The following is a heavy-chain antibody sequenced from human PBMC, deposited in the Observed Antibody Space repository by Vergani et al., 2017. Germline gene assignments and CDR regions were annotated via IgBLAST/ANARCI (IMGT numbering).Heavy chain of an antibody. Sequence: EVQLVESGGGLVKPGGSLTLSCAASGFSFSSYSMNWVRQAPGKGLEWVSSISSSSSYIYYADSVKGRFTISRDNAKKSLYLQMNSLRAEDTALYYCARDYDIFTGPLYFDYWGQGTLVTVSS. J-gene: IGHJ4*02. V-gene: IGHV3-21*01. CDR2: ISSSSSYI. CDR3: ARDYDIFTGPLYFDY. CDR1: GFSFSSYS. D-gene: IGHD3-9*01.